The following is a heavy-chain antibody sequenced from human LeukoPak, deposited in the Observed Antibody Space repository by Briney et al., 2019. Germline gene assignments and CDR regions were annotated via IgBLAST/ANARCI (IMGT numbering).Heavy chain of an antibody. D-gene: IGHD3-10*01. CDR1: GFTFPDYG. V-gene: IGHV3-20*04. CDR2: VDLNGGST. Sequence: GGSLRLSCAASGFTFPDYGMSWVRLAPGKGLEWVSGVDLNGGSTHYADSVKGRFTISRDNAKNSLYLQLNTLRAEDTALYYCARLFNFYGSGTYYPFDSWGQGALVTVSS. CDR3: ARLFNFYGSGTYYPFDS. J-gene: IGHJ4*02.